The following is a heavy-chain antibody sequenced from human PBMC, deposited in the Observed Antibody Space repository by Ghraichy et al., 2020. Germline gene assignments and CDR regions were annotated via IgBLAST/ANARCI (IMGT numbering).Heavy chain of an antibody. CDR3: ARVRRIVGATSSYYFDY. Sequence: ASVKVSCKASGYTFTSYDINWVRQATGQGLEWMGWMNPNSGNTGYAQKFQGRVTMTRNTSISTAYMELSSLRSEDTAVYYCARVRRIVGATSSYYFDYWGQGTLVTVSS. D-gene: IGHD1-26*01. V-gene: IGHV1-8*01. CDR1: GYTFTSYD. J-gene: IGHJ4*02. CDR2: MNPNSGNT.